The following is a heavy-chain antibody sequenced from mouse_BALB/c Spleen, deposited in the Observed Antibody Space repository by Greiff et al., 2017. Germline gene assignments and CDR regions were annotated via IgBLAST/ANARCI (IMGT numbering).Heavy chain of an antibody. CDR2: ISTYYGNT. J-gene: IGHJ3*01. V-gene: IGHV1-67*01. D-gene: IGHD1-1*01. Sequence: QVQLQQSGPELVRPGVSVKISCKGSSYTFTDYAMHWVKQSHAKSLEWIGVISTYYGNTNYNQKFKGKATMTVDKSSSTAYMELARLTSEDSAVYYCARSYYYGSSPAWYACWGQGTLVTVSA. CDR3: ARSYYYGSSPAWYAC. CDR1: SYTFTDYA.